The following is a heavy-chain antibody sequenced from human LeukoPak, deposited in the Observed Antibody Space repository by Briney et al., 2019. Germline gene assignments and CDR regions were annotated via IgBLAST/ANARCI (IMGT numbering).Heavy chain of an antibody. Sequence: SVKVSCKASGGTFSSYAISWVRQAPGQGLEWMGGIVPIFGTANYAQKFQGRVTITADESTSTAYMELSSLRSEDTAVYYCARGHCSSTSCSIDYWGQGTLVTVSS. J-gene: IGHJ4*02. D-gene: IGHD2-2*01. CDR2: IVPIFGTA. CDR3: ARGHCSSTSCSIDY. CDR1: GGTFSSYA. V-gene: IGHV1-69*13.